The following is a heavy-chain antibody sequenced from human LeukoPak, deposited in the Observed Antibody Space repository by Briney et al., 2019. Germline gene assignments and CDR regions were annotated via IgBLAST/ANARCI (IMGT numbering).Heavy chain of an antibody. CDR1: GFTFSSYA. J-gene: IGHJ4*02. D-gene: IGHD2-2*01. V-gene: IGHV3-23*01. CDR2: ISGSDGST. CDR3: AKVETSGGANCYALDY. Sequence: GGSLRLSCAASGFTFSSYAMTWVRQAPDKGLEWVSAISGSDGSTYYADSVKGRFTISRDDSQNALYLQMNSLSAEDTAVYYCAKVETSGGANCYALDYWGQGTLVTVSS.